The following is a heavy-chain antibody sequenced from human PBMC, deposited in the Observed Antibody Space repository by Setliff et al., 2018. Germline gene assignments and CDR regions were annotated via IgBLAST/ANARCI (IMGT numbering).Heavy chain of an antibody. CDR2: INPSGGYA. V-gene: IGHV1-46*01. Sequence: ASVKVSCKASGYTFTSYGISWVRQAPGQGLEWMGIINPSGGYATYPQKFQGRVTITTDESTSTGYMELSSLSSEDTAVYYCARESVVVVTTTNYYYYMDVWGEGTTVTVSS. J-gene: IGHJ6*03. CDR3: ARESVVVVTTTNYYYYMDV. CDR1: GYTFTSYG. D-gene: IGHD2-21*02.